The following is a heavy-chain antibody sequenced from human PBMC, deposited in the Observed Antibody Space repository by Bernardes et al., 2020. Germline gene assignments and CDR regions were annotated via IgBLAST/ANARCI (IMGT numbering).Heavy chain of an antibody. J-gene: IGHJ6*02. CDR2: IYSGGST. CDR1: GFTVSSNY. D-gene: IGHD2-21*01. Sequence: GGYLRLSCAASGFTVSSNYMSWVRQAPGKGLEWVSVIYSGGSTYYADSVKGRFTISRDNSKNTLYLQMNSLRAEDTAVYYCARDLKGLTSGYYYGMDVWGQGTTVTVSS. V-gene: IGHV3-53*01. CDR3: ARDLKGLTSGYYYGMDV.